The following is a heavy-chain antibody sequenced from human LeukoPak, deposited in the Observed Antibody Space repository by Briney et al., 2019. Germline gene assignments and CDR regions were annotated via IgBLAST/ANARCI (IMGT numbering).Heavy chain of an antibody. CDR2: ISSSSSTI. J-gene: IGHJ4*02. Sequence: GGSLRLSCAASGFTFSSYEMNWVRQAPGKGLEWVSYISSSSSTIYYADSVKGRFTISRDNAKNSLYLQMNSLRAEDTAVYYCARSVNTLLLWFGEFDYWGQGTLVTVSS. D-gene: IGHD3-10*01. CDR1: GFTFSSYE. V-gene: IGHV3-48*03. CDR3: ARSVNTLLLWFGEFDY.